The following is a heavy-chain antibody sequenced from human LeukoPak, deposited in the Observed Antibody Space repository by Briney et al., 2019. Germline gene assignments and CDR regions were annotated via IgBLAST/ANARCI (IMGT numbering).Heavy chain of an antibody. J-gene: IGHJ4*02. Sequence: PGGCLRLSCAASGSTLSSYWTRSVRQPPGEGLVWVSRINRDGGSTSYADSVKGRFTISRDNAKNTLYLQMNSLRAEDTAVYYCARVTYYYDSSGYPPDYWGQGTLVTVSS. CDR2: INRDGGST. D-gene: IGHD3-22*01. CDR1: GSTLSSYW. V-gene: IGHV3-74*01. CDR3: ARVTYYYDSSGYPPDY.